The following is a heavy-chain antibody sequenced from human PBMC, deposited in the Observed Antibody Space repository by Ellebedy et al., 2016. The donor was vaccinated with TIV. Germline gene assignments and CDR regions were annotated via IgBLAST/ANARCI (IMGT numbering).Heavy chain of an antibody. CDR1: GYTFTSYY. V-gene: IGHV1-46*04. D-gene: IGHD2-21*02. CDR3: ARGGEFGGGDCQY. Sequence: ASVKVSXXASGYTFTSYYMHWVRQAPGQGLEWMGIIYPSNGYTSYAQKLQGRVTMTRDTSTSTVYMELSSLRSKDTALYYCARGGEFGGGDCQYWGQGTLVTVSS. CDR2: IYPSNGYT. J-gene: IGHJ4*02.